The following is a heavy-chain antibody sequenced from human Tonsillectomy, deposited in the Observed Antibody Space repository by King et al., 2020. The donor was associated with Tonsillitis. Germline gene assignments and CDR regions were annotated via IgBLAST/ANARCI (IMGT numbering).Heavy chain of an antibody. CDR3: ARSIGYPDS. V-gene: IGHV1-69*09. Sequence: QLVQSAAEVKKPGSSVQVSCEASGGTFSGYVIHWVRQAPGQGFEWRGRIVPLIDRTDYAQKFQGRLTITVDKSTSTTYMELGSLRSDDTAVDYCARSIGYPDSWGPGTLVSVSS. CDR2: IVPLIDRT. J-gene: IGHJ4*02. CDR1: GGTFSGYV. D-gene: IGHD2-15*01.